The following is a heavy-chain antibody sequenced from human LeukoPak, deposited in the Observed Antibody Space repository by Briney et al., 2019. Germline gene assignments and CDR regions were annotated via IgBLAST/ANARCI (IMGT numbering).Heavy chain of an antibody. Sequence: ASVKVSCKASGYTFTSYGISWVRQAPGQGLEWMGWISAYNGNTNYAQKLQGRVTMTTDTSTSTAYMELRSLRSDDTAVYYCASDRYNWNQDWFDPWGQGTLVTVSS. CDR3: ASDRYNWNQDWFDP. CDR1: GYTFTSYG. CDR2: ISAYNGNT. D-gene: IGHD1-20*01. J-gene: IGHJ5*02. V-gene: IGHV1-18*01.